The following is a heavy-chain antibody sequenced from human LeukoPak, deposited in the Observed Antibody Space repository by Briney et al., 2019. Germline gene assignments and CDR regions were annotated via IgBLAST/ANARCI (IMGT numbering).Heavy chain of an antibody. V-gene: IGHV1-2*02. D-gene: IGHD1-26*01. CDR3: ARNDVGATTVDY. CDR1: GYTFTGYY. Sequence: ASVKVSCKASGYTFTGYYMHWVRQAPGQGLEWMGWINPNSGGTNYAQKFQGRVTMTRDTSISTAYMELNRLRSDDTAVYYCARNDVGATTVDYWGQGTLVTVSS. CDR2: INPNSGGT. J-gene: IGHJ4*02.